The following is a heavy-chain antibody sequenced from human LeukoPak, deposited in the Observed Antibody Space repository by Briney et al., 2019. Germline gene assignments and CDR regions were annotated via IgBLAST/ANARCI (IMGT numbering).Heavy chain of an antibody. Sequence: GGSLRLSCAASGFTFSNYWIHWVRQAPGKGLVWVSRIDNAGSITTYADSVKGRFTISRDNAENTLYLQMNSLRVEDMAVYYCARERQYDMDVWGQGTTVTVSS. J-gene: IGHJ6*02. V-gene: IGHV3-74*03. CDR3: ARERQYDMDV. CDR2: IDNAGSIT. CDR1: GFTFSNYW.